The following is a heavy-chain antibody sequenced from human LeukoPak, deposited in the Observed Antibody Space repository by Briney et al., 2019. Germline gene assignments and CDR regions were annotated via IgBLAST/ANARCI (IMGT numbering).Heavy chain of an antibody. D-gene: IGHD3-10*01. Sequence: SETLSLTRTVSGGSISSYYWSWMRQPPGKGLEWIGYIYYSGSTNYNPSLKSRVTLSVDTSKNQFSLKLSSVTAADTAVYYCARLLWFGELHYYFDYWGQGTLVTVSS. CDR3: ARLLWFGELHYYFDY. V-gene: IGHV4-59*01. CDR1: GGSISSYY. CDR2: IYYSGST. J-gene: IGHJ4*02.